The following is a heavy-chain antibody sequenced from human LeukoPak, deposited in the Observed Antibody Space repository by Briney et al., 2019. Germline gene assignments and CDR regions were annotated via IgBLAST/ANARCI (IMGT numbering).Heavy chain of an antibody. Sequence: GGSLRLSCAASGFTFSSYWMSWVRQAPGKGLEWVANIKQDGSEKYYVDSVKGRFTISRDNAKNSLYLQMNSLRAEDTAVYYCARDYLITICGVNWYDPWGQGTLVIVS. CDR1: GFTFSSYW. CDR3: ARDYLITICGVNWYDP. CDR2: IKQDGSEK. J-gene: IGHJ5*02. D-gene: IGHD3-3*01. V-gene: IGHV3-7*01.